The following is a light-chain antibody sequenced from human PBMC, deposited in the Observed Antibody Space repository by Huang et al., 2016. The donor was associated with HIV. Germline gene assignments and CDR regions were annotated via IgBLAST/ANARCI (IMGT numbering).Light chain of an antibody. Sequence: EIVLTQSPATLSLSPGDRATLSCRASQSISTFLAWYQQKPGQAPRLLIYDASDRAAGSAARISGSVSGTDFALTISSVEPEDSAVCYCQQRTNWPPITFGQGTRLEIK. J-gene: IGKJ5*01. CDR3: QQRTNWPPIT. CDR1: QSISTF. V-gene: IGKV3-11*01. CDR2: DAS.